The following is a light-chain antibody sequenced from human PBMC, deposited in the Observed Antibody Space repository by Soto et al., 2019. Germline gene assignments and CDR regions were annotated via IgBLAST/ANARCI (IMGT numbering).Light chain of an antibody. CDR3: HQYVTSPWT. Sequence: EIVLTQSPGTLSLSPGERATLSCRASQTVSGSYLAWFQQKPGQAPRLLIYGASSRATGIPDRFSGSGSGTDFTLTISRLEPEDFAVYYCHQYVTSPWTLGQGTKVEIK. J-gene: IGKJ1*01. CDR2: GAS. CDR1: QTVSGSY. V-gene: IGKV3-20*01.